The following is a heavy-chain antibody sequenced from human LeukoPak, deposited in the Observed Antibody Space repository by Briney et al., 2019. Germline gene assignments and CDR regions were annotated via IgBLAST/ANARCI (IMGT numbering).Heavy chain of an antibody. CDR1: GFIFSSNW. V-gene: IGHV3-7*01. Sequence: GGSLRLSCAASGFIFSSNWMTWVRQAPGKGLEWVAHIKEDGSAKSYVDSVKGRFTISRDNTENSLYLQMNNLRAEDTAVYFCARCRPYGEDYWGQGTLVTVSS. CDR2: IKEDGSAK. J-gene: IGHJ4*02. D-gene: IGHD4-17*01. CDR3: ARCRPYGEDY.